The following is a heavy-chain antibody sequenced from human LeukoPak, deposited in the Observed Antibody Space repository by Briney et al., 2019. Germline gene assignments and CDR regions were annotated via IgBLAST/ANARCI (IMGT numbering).Heavy chain of an antibody. J-gene: IGHJ3*01. CDR3: TRRCGVVMTPLSAVCAFDF. V-gene: IGHV5-10-1*01. CDR2: IDPTVSST. Sequence: GEPLKISCQGSGYTFSNYWINGVRKMPGQGRKWLGRIDPTVSSTIYSPSFEGHVTMTVDKSTDTAYLQWSGLKASDTAMYYCTRRCGVVMTPLSAVCAFDFWGQGTVVTVSS. D-gene: IGHD2-21*02. CDR1: GYTFSNYW.